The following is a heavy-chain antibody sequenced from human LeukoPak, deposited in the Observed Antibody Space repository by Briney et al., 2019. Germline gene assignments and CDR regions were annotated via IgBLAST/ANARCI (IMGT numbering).Heavy chain of an antibody. CDR3: ARHVIAAVVVDWFDP. J-gene: IGHJ5*02. V-gene: IGHV4-39*01. Sequence: PSETLSLTCTVSGGSISSSSYYWGWIRQPPGKGLEWIGSIYYSGSTYYNPSLKSRVTISVDTSKNQFSLKLSSVTAADTAVYYCARHVIAAVVVDWFDPWGQGTLVTVSS. CDR1: GGSISSSSYY. D-gene: IGHD6-25*01. CDR2: IYYSGST.